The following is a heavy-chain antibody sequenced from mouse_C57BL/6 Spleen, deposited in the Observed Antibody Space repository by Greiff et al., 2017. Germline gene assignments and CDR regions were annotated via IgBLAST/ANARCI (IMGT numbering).Heavy chain of an antibody. V-gene: IGHV6-3*01. J-gene: IGHJ3*01. D-gene: IGHD2-5*01. CDR2: IRLKSDNYAT. CDR3: TENYSNYMAWFAY. CDR1: GFTFSNYW. Sequence: EVQLVESGGGLVQPGGSMKLSCVASGFTFSNYWMNWVRQSPEKGLEWVAQIRLKSDNYATHYAESVKGRFTISRDDSKSSVYLQMNNLRAEDTGIYYCTENYSNYMAWFAYWGQGTLVTVSA.